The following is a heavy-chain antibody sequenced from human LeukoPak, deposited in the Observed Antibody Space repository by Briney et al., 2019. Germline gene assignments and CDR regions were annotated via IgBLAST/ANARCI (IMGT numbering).Heavy chain of an antibody. CDR2: ISAYNGNT. D-gene: IGHD6-13*01. J-gene: IGHJ1*01. CDR1: GGTFSSYA. V-gene: IGHV1-18*01. Sequence: ASVTVSCKASGGTFSSYAISWVRQAPGQGLEWMGWISAYNGNTNYAQKLQGRVTMTTDTSTSTAYMELRSLRSDDTAVYYCARDKSSSWDNEYFQHWGQGTLVTVSS. CDR3: ARDKSSSWDNEYFQH.